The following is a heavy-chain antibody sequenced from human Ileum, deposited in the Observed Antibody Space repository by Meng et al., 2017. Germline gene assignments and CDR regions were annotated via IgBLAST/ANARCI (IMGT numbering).Heavy chain of an antibody. J-gene: IGHJ4*02. CDR3: ARGPNSGYMGY. Sequence: GESLKISCAASGFTFSSSWMHWVRQAPGKGLVWVSRINSDASSTTYADSVKGRFTISRDNAKNTLYLQMNSLRAEDTAVYYCARGPNSGYMGYWGQGTLVTFAS. CDR1: GFTFSSSW. D-gene: IGHD3-22*01. CDR2: INSDASST. V-gene: IGHV3-74*01.